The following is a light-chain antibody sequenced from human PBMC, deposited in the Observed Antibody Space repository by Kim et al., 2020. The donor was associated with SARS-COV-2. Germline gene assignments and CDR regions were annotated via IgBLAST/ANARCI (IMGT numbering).Light chain of an antibody. J-gene: IGLJ3*02. V-gene: IGLV2-11*03. CDR3: CSYAGSSSLV. CDR1: SSDVGGYNY. Sequence: SVTISCTGTSSDVGGYNYVSWYQQHPGKAPKLMTYGVTERPSGVPDRFSGSKSGNTASLTISGLQAEDEADYYCCSYAGSSSLVFGGGTQLTVL. CDR2: GVT.